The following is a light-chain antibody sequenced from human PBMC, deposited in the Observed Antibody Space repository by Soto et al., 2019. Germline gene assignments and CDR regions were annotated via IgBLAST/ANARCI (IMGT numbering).Light chain of an antibody. CDR3: QQYGTSEII. J-gene: IGKJ5*01. Sequence: EIGLTQSAATLSLSPGERATLSCRASHSVNSYLAWYQQKPGQAPRLLIYDASKRATDVPDRYSASGSGTDFTLTISRLEPEDFAVFFCQQYGTSEIIFGQGARLEIK. CDR1: HSVNSY. CDR2: DAS. V-gene: IGKV3-11*01.